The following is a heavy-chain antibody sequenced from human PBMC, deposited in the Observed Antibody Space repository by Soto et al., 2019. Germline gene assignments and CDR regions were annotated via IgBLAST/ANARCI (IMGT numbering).Heavy chain of an antibody. CDR2: IYYSGST. J-gene: IGHJ4*02. Sequence: PSETLSLTCTVSGGSISSGDYYWSWIRQPPGKGLEWIGYIYYSGSTYYNPSLKSRVTISVDTSKNQFSLKLSSVTAADTAVYYCAREGGSGSYYKRTFDYWGQGTLVTVSS. CDR1: GGSISSGDYY. CDR3: AREGGSGSYYKRTFDY. D-gene: IGHD3-10*01. V-gene: IGHV4-30-4*01.